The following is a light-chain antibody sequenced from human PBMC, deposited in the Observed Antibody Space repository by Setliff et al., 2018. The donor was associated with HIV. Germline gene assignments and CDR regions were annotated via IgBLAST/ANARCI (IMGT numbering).Light chain of an antibody. V-gene: IGLV2-14*01. CDR3: SSYAVTNTLP. CDR1: SSDVGGYSH. Sequence: QSVLTQPASVSGSPGQSITISCTGTSSDVGGYSHVSWYQQHPGKAPKLIIYEVSNRPSGVSNRFSGSKSGNTASLTISGLQAEDEADYYCSSYAVTNTLPFGTGTKVTVL. J-gene: IGLJ1*01. CDR2: EVS.